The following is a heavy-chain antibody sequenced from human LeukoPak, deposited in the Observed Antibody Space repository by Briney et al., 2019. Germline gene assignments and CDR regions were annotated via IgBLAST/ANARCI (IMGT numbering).Heavy chain of an antibody. J-gene: IGHJ4*02. CDR3: ARDMGSSWTHYFDY. CDR2: ISSNGGSK. Sequence: GGSLRLSCAASGFTFSSYAMHWVRRAPGKGLEYVSAISSNGGSKYYANSVKGRFTISRDNSKNTLYLQMGSLRAEDMAVYYCARDMGSSWTHYFDYWGQGTLVTVSS. D-gene: IGHD6-13*01. V-gene: IGHV3-64*01. CDR1: GFTFSSYA.